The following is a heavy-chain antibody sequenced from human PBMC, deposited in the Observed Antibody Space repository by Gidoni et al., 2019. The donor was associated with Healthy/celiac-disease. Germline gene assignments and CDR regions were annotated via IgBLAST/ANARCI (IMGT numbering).Heavy chain of an antibody. Sequence: QVQLVQSGAEVKKPGSSVKVSCKASGGTFSSYAISWVRQAPGQGLEWMGGIIPIFGTANYAQKFQGRVTITADESTSTAYMELSSLRSEDTAVYYCASGDQAARAHDFWSGRPATIPEPYYGMDVWGQGTTVTVSS. CDR2: IIPIFGTA. CDR1: GGTFSSYA. J-gene: IGHJ6*02. D-gene: IGHD3-3*01. V-gene: IGHV1-69*01. CDR3: ASGDQAARAHDFWSGRPATIPEPYYGMDV.